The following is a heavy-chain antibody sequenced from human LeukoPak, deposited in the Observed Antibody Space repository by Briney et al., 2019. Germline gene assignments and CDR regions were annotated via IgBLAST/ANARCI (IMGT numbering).Heavy chain of an antibody. J-gene: IGHJ6*02. CDR2: ISSSGSTI. Sequence: GGSLRLSCAASGFTFSDYYMSWIRRAPGKGLEWVSYISSSGSTIYYADSVKGRFTISRDNAKNSLYLQMNSLRAEDTAVYYCAIDTLSGSYYGMDVWGQGTTVTVSS. CDR1: GFTFSDYY. CDR3: AIDTLSGSYYGMDV. D-gene: IGHD3-16*01. V-gene: IGHV3-11*01.